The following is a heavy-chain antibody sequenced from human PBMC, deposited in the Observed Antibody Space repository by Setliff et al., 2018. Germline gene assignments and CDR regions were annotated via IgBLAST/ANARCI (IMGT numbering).Heavy chain of an antibody. J-gene: IGHJ6*02. V-gene: IGHV4-39*07. CDR3: ARQQQLVIGSTAYYYHGMDV. Sequence: PSETLSLTCTVSGGSISSSSYYWGWIRQPPGKGLEWIGIIYYSGSTYYNPSLKSRVTISVDTSKNQFSLKPSSVTAADTAVYYCARQQQLVIGSTAYYYHGMDVWGQGTTVTVS. D-gene: IGHD6-13*01. CDR1: GGSISSSSYY. CDR2: IYYSGST.